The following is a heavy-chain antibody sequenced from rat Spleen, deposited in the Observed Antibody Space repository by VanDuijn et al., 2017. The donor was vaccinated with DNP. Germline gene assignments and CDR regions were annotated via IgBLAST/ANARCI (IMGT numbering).Heavy chain of an antibody. CDR2: LTTSGAST. J-gene: IGHJ2*01. CDR1: GFTFNNYW. Sequence: EVQLVESGGDLVQPGRSLKVSCVVPGFTFNNYWMTWIRQVPGKGLEWVASLTTSGASTSSPDSVKGRFTISRDNAKSSLYLQMDSLRSEDTATYYCSTLNYYASLSGYFDYWGQGVMVTVSS. CDR3: STLNYYASLSGYFDY. V-gene: IGHV5-31*01. D-gene: IGHD1-12*01.